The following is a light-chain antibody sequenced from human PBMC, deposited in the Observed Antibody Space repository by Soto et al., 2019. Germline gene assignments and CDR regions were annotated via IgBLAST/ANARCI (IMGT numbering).Light chain of an antibody. J-gene: IGKJ1*01. CDR1: QSVSSY. Sequence: EIVLTQSPATLSLSPGERATLSCRASQSVSSYLAWYQQKPGQAPRLLIYDASNRATGIPARFSGSGSGTDFTLTISSLVPEDFAVYYCQQRSNWSPWTFGQGTKLEIK. V-gene: IGKV3-11*01. CDR3: QQRSNWSPWT. CDR2: DAS.